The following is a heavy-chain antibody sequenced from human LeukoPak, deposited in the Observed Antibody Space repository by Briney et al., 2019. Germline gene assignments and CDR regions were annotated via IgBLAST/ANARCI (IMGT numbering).Heavy chain of an antibody. CDR2: IYSGGST. Sequence: GGSLRLSCAASGFTFSSNYMSWVRQAPGKGLEWVSVIYSGGSTYYTDSVKGRFTISRDKSKNTLYLQMNSLRAEDTAVYYCARDYYDSSGAGSLWGQGTLVTVSS. V-gene: IGHV3-66*02. J-gene: IGHJ4*02. D-gene: IGHD3-22*01. CDR3: ARDYYDSSGAGSL. CDR1: GFTFSSNY.